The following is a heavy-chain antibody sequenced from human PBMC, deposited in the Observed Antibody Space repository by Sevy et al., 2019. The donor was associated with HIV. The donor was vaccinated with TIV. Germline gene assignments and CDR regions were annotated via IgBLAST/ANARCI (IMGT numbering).Heavy chain of an antibody. V-gene: IGHV3-43*01. CDR1: GFTFDEYS. J-gene: IGHJ4*02. Sequence: GGSLRLSCAASGFTFDEYSMHWVRQAPGKGLEWVSVITYNGGSTYSADPVKGRFTISRDNRKNSLYLQMNSLRTEETALYYCVKEERAGITYYVYYCGQGIPVTVSS. CDR2: ITYNGGST. D-gene: IGHD3-3*01. CDR3: VKEERAGITYYVYY.